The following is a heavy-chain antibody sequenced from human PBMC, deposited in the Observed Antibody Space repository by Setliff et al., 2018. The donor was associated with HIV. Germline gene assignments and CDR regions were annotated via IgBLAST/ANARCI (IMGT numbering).Heavy chain of an antibody. CDR1: GGSMSRFY. J-gene: IGHJ4*02. D-gene: IGHD1-1*01. V-gene: IGHV4-59*01. CDR3: ARAEGDAYNSLPYFDS. Sequence: SETLSLTCTVSGGSMSRFYWTWIRQPPGKGLEWIGFVYSTGSINYSPAFRGRLTISLETSENQFSLHLTSVTAADTAVYYCARAEGDAYNSLPYFDSWGPGALVTVSS. CDR2: VYSTGSI.